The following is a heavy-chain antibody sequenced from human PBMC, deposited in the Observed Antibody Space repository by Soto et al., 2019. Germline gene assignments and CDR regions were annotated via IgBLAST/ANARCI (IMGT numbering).Heavy chain of an antibody. J-gene: IGHJ3*01. CDR1: GYSFSSYY. V-gene: IGHV1-46*01. CDR3: ARCLLDSSDYFRVAFEL. CDR2: INPLGGTI. Sequence: QVQLVQSGAEVKKPGASVKLSCRASGYSFSSYYMHWVRQAPGQGLEWMGVINPLGGTISYAEKFRGRVIMTRDTSTSTVYMELSSLTSEDSAMYYCARCLLDSSDYFRVAFELWGQGTVVFVSS. D-gene: IGHD3-22*01.